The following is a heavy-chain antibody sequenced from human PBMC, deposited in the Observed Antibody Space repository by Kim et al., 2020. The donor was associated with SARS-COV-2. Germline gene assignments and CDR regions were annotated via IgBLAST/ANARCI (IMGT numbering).Heavy chain of an antibody. Sequence: SETLSLTCTVSGGSISSSSYYWGWIRQPPGKGLEWIGSIYYSGSTYYNPSLKSRVTISVDTSKNQFSLKLSSVTAADTAVYYCASPIAVAGTGYWGQGT. D-gene: IGHD6-19*01. J-gene: IGHJ4*02. CDR2: IYYSGST. CDR1: GGSISSSSYY. CDR3: ASPIAVAGTGY. V-gene: IGHV4-39*01.